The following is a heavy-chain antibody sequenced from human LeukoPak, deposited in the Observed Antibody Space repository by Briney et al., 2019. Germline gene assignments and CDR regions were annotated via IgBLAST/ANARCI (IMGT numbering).Heavy chain of an antibody. CDR1: GGSISSYY. V-gene: IGHV4-59*06. Sequence: SETLSLTCTVSGGSISSYYWSWIRQPPGKGLEWIGYIYYSGSTYYNPSLKSRVTISVDTSKNQFSLKLSSVTAADTAVYYCAGIPQPYCSGGSCYYYYYMDVWGKGTTVTVSS. D-gene: IGHD2-15*01. CDR2: IYYSGST. J-gene: IGHJ6*03. CDR3: AGIPQPYCSGGSCYYYYYMDV.